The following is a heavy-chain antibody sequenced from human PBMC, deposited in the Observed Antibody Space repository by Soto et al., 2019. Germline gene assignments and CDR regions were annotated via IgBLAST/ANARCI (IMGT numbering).Heavy chain of an antibody. V-gene: IGHV3-23*01. Sequence: GGSLRLSCAASGFTFSSYAMSWVRQAPGKGLEWVSAISGSGGSTYYADSVKGRFTIPRDNAQNSLYLQMNSLRAEDTAVYYCARDLAAVGTSYFDYWAQGTLVTVSS. CDR3: ARDLAAVGTSYFDY. CDR2: ISGSGGST. D-gene: IGHD6-13*01. CDR1: GFTFSSYA. J-gene: IGHJ4*02.